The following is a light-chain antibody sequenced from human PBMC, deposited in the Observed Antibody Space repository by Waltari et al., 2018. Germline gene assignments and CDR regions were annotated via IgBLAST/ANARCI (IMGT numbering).Light chain of an antibody. Sequence: QSALTQPPSVSGSPGQSVTISCTGTSSDIGGSNRVSWYQQSPGTAPKLILYEVNFRPSGVPDRFSGSKSGYTASLTISGLQAEDEAQYYCSSYTSSGDTLIFGGGTDLTVL. V-gene: IGLV2-18*02. CDR2: EVN. CDR1: SSDIGGSNR. CDR3: SSYTSSGDTLI. J-gene: IGLJ2*01.